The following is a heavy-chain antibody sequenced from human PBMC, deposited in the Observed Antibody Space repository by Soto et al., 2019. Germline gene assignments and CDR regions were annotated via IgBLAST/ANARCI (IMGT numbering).Heavy chain of an antibody. D-gene: IGHD2-2*01. CDR2: INPNSGGT. CDR3: ARGAVVVPAAPGDYYYYGMDV. Sequence: QVQLVQTGAEVKKPGASVKVSCKASGYTFTGYYMHWVRQAPGQGLEWMGWINPNSGGTKYSQKFQGRVTMTRDTSISTAYMELSRLRSDDTAVYYCARGAVVVPAAPGDYYYYGMDVWGQGTTVTVSS. CDR1: GYTFTGYY. V-gene: IGHV1-2*02. J-gene: IGHJ6*02.